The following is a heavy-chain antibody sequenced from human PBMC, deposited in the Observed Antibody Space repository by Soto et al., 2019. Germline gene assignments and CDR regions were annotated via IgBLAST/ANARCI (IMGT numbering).Heavy chain of an antibody. CDR2: IIPIFGTA. CDR1: GGTFSSYA. Sequence: QVQLVQSGAEVKKPGSSVKVSCKASGGTFSSYAISWVRQAPGQGLEWMGGIIPIFGTANYAQKFQGRVTITADESASTAYMELRSLRSEDTAVYYCAREGYCSGGSCYSGYWGQGTLVTVSS. CDR3: AREGYCSGGSCYSGY. V-gene: IGHV1-69*01. J-gene: IGHJ4*02. D-gene: IGHD2-15*01.